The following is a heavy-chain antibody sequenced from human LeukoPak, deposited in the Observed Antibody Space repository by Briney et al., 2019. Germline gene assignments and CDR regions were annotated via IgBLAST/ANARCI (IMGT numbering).Heavy chain of an antibody. CDR2: IYYSGST. Sequence: SETLSLTCTVSGGSISSYYWSWIRQPPGKGLEWIGYIYYSGSTNYNPSLKSRVTISVDTSKNQFSLKLGSVTAADTAVYYCARGSSSWNLLDYWGQGTLVTVSS. V-gene: IGHV4-59*01. CDR1: GGSISSYY. D-gene: IGHD6-13*01. CDR3: ARGSSSWNLLDY. J-gene: IGHJ4*02.